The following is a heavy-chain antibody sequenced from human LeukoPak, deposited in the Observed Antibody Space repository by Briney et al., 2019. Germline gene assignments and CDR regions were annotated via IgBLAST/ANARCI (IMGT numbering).Heavy chain of an antibody. CDR2: VFYTRNT. J-gene: IGHJ4*02. Sequence: PSEALSLTCSVSGGSIRSSTFYWGWIRQPPGKGLEWIGHVFYTRNTDYNLSLKSRLSISVDTSKNQFSMKLSSVTAADTAVYYCASYDRSVHEYWGQGTLVTVSS. CDR1: GGSIRSSTFY. CDR3: ASYDRSVHEY. V-gene: IGHV4-39*01. D-gene: IGHD3-22*01.